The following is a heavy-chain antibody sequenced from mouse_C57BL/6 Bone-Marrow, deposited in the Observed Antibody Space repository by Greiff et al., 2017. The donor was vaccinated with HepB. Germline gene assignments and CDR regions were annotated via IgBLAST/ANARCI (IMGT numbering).Heavy chain of an antibody. Sequence: VQLKQPGAELVKPGASVKLSCKASGYTFTSYWMHWVKQRPGRGLEWIGRIDPNSGGTKYNEKFKSKATLTVDKPSSTAYMQLSSLTSEDSAVYYCARKDSNYLYFDYWGQGTTLTVSS. J-gene: IGHJ2*01. CDR1: GYTFTSYW. V-gene: IGHV1-72*01. D-gene: IGHD2-5*01. CDR3: ARKDSNYLYFDY. CDR2: IDPNSGGT.